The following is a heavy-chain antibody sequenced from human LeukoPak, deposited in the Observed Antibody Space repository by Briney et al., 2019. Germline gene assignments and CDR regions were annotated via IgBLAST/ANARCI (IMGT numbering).Heavy chain of an antibody. V-gene: IGHV3-11*04. CDR3: ARGPYCSSTSCYSQVV. J-gene: IGHJ4*02. CDR2: ISGGGSTI. Sequence: PGGSLRLSXAASGFTFSDYYMSWIRQAPGKGLEWVSYISGGGSTIYYADSVKGRFTISRDNAKNSLYLQMNSLRAEDTAVYYCARGPYCSSTSCYSQVVWGQGILVTVSS. D-gene: IGHD2-2*02. CDR1: GFTFSDYY.